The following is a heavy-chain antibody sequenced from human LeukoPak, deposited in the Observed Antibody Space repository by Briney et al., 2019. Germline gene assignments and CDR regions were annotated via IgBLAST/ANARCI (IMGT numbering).Heavy chain of an antibody. Sequence: PSQTLSLTCTVSGGSISSGDYYWSWIRQPPGKGLEWIGYIYYSGSTYYNPSLKSRVTISVDTSKNQFSLKLSSVTAADTAVYYCARSQYDGSGYANFDYWGQGTLVTVSS. D-gene: IGHD3-22*01. CDR3: ARSQYDGSGYANFDY. CDR1: GGSISSGDYY. V-gene: IGHV4-30-4*01. CDR2: IYYSGST. J-gene: IGHJ4*02.